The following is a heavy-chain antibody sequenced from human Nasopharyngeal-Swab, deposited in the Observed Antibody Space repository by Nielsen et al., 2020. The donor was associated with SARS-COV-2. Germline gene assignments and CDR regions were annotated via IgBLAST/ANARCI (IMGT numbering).Heavy chain of an antibody. D-gene: IGHD1-26*01. CDR3: ARGYSGSYYSPFDY. V-gene: IGHV3-23*01. J-gene: IGHJ4*02. Sequence: GESLKISCAASGFTFSAHAMIWVRQAAGKGLEWVSAVSGDVAHTTYYADSVKGRFTISRDNSKNTLYLQMNGLRAEDAAIYYCARGYSGSYYSPFDYWGQGTLVTVSS. CDR2: VSGDVAHTT. CDR1: GFTFSAHA.